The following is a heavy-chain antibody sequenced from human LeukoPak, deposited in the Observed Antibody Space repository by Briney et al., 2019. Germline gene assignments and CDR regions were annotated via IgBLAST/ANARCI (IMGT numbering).Heavy chain of an antibody. J-gene: IGHJ3*02. CDR2: IYYSGST. CDR1: GGSISSGDYY. CDR3: ARGPPKRWLHPVCAFDI. Sequence: SQTLSLTCTVSGGSISSGDYYWSWIRQPPGKGLEWIGYIYYSGSTYYNPSLKSRVTISVDTSKNQFSLKLSSVTAADTAVYYCARGPPKRWLHPVCAFDIWGQGTMVTVSS. V-gene: IGHV4-30-4*08. D-gene: IGHD5-24*01.